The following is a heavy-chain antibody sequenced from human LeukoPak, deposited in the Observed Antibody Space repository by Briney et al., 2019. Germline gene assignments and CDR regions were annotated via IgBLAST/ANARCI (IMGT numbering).Heavy chain of an antibody. D-gene: IGHD3-10*01. CDR1: GYTFTSYG. J-gene: IGHJ4*02. Sequence: ASVKVSCKASGYTFTSYGISWVRQAPGQGLEWMGLISAYNGNTNYAQKLQGRVTMTTDTSTSTAYMELRSLRSDDTAVYYCARENYGSGSYYVRDFDYWGQGTLVTVSS. CDR3: ARENYGSGSYYVRDFDY. V-gene: IGHV1-18*04. CDR2: ISAYNGNT.